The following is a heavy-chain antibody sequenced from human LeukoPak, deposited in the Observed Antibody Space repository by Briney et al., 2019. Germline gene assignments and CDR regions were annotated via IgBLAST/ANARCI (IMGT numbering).Heavy chain of an antibody. CDR2: ISTYNGNT. CDR1: GYTFTSHG. V-gene: IGHV1-18*01. J-gene: IGHJ3*02. CDR3: AREKSPSTGRNAFDI. D-gene: IGHD1-1*01. Sequence: GASVKVSCKASGYTFTSHGISWVRQAPGQGLEWMGWISTYNGNTNYAQKLQGRVSMTTDTSTSTAYMELRSLRSDDTAVYYCAREKSPSTGRNAFDIWGQGTMVTVSS.